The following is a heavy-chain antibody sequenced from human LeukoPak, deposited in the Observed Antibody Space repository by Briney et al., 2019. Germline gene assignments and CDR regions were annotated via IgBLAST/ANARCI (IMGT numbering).Heavy chain of an antibody. Sequence: SGTLSLTCAVSGGSISSDNWWSWVRQPPAKGLGWIGEIHHSGKTNYNPSLKGRGTISIDTSKRQFSLNLSSVIAADTAVYYCARVRVVTQDFDYWGQGTLVTVSP. J-gene: IGHJ4*02. V-gene: IGHV4-4*02. D-gene: IGHD4-23*01. CDR3: ARVRVVTQDFDY. CDR1: GGSISSDNW. CDR2: IHHSGKT.